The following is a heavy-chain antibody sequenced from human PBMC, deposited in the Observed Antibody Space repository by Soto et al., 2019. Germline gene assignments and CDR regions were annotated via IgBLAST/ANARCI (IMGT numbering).Heavy chain of an antibody. CDR2: IYWDGDK. J-gene: IGHJ4*02. Sequence: SGPTLVNPTQTLTLTCTFSGFSLSTSEVGVGWIRQPPGKALEWLALIYWDGDKRYSPSLKNRLTITKDTPKNQVVLTMTNMAPVDTATYYCAHRFTVVTVGYLDYWGQGTLVTGSS. CDR3: AHRFTVVTVGYLDY. CDR1: GFSLSTSEVG. D-gene: IGHD2-21*02. V-gene: IGHV2-5*02.